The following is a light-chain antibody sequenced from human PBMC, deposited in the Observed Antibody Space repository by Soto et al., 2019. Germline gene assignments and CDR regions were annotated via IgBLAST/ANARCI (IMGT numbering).Light chain of an antibody. J-gene: IGLJ1*01. CDR3: SSYTTTSPLEV. Sequence: QSVLTQPASVSGSPGQSITISCTGTNSDVGGYKFVSWCQQHPGKAPKLMIYEVSNRPSGVSNRFSGSKSGNTASLTISGLQAEDEDDYYSSSYTTTSPLEVFGTGTKVTVL. CDR2: EVS. CDR1: NSDVGGYKF. V-gene: IGLV2-14*01.